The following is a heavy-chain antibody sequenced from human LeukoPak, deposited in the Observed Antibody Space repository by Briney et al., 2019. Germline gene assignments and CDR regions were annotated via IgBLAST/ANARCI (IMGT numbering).Heavy chain of an antibody. CDR3: AKGNYDILTGPMDV. CDR2: ISWNSGSI. Sequence: PGRSLRLSCAASGFTFDDYAMHWVRQAPGKGLEWVSGISWNSGSIGYADSVKGRFTISRDSAKNSLYLQMNSLRAEDMALYYCAKGNYDILTGPMDVWGKGTTVTVSS. V-gene: IGHV3-9*03. J-gene: IGHJ6*03. CDR1: GFTFDDYA. D-gene: IGHD3-9*01.